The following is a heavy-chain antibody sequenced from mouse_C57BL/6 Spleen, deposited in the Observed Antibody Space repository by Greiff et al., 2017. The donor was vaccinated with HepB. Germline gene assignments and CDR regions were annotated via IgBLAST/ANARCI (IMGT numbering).Heavy chain of an antibody. CDR1: GYSITSGYY. CDR3: ASGITTVPSYYAMDY. V-gene: IGHV3-6*01. J-gene: IGHJ4*01. CDR2: ISYDGSN. Sequence: EVQLQESGPGLVKPSQSLSLTCSVPGYSITSGYYWNWIRQFPGNKLEWMGYISYDGSNNYNPSLKNRISITRDTSKNQFFLKLNSVTTEDTATYYCASGITTVPSYYAMDYWGQGTSVTVSS. D-gene: IGHD1-1*01.